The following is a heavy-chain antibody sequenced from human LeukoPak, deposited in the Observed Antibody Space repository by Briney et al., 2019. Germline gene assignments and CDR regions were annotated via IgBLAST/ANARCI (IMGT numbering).Heavy chain of an antibody. CDR1: GFTFSSYW. D-gene: IGHD3-10*01. CDR2: IKEDGSEK. J-gene: IGHJ4*02. CDR3: ALTPDYYGSGSFDY. Sequence: GGSLRLSCAASGFTFSSYWMSWVRQAPGKGLEWVADIKEDGSEKYYVDSVKGRLTISRDNAKNSLYLQMNSLRVEDTAVYYCALTPDYYGSGSFDYWGQGTLVTVSS. V-gene: IGHV3-7*01.